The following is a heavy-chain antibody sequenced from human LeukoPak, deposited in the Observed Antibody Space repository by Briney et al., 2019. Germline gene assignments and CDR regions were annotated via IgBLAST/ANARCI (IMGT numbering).Heavy chain of an antibody. CDR3: ARVGRVGEWFDP. D-gene: IGHD1-26*01. J-gene: IGHJ5*02. Sequence: SETLSLTCTVSGGSISGSDCYWGWIRQPPGKGLEWIGSIHYSGNTYYNPSLKGRVTIFVDTSKNQFSLWLTSVTAADTAVYYCARVGRVGEWFDPWGQGTLVTVSS. V-gene: IGHV4-39*01. CDR2: IHYSGNT. CDR1: GGSISGSDCY.